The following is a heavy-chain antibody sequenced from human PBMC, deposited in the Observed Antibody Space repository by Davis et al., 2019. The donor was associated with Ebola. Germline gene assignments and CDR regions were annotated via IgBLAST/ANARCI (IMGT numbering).Heavy chain of an antibody. CDR1: GGSFSGYY. CDR2: IHHIGGT. Sequence: GSLRLSCTVYGGSFSGYYWTWIRQSPGKGLEWIGEIHHIGGTNYNPSLMSRVTISVDTSKNQFSLTLSSVTAADTAVYYCARKPARWENWFDPWGQGTLVTVSS. J-gene: IGHJ5*02. D-gene: IGHD1-26*01. CDR3: ARKPARWENWFDP. V-gene: IGHV4-34*01.